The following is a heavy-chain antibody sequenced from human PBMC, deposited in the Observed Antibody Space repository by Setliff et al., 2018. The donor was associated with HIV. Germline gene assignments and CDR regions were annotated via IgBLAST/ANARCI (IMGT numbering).Heavy chain of an antibody. Sequence: PSETLSLTCTVYGGSFSGYYWSWIRQPPGKGLEWIGEIIHSGSTNYNPSLKSRVTISVDTSKNQFSLKLSSVTAADTAVYYCARDQRLSYWGQGTLVTVSS. CDR1: GGSFSGYY. CDR3: ARDQRLSY. J-gene: IGHJ4*02. CDR2: IIHSGST. V-gene: IGHV4-34*12.